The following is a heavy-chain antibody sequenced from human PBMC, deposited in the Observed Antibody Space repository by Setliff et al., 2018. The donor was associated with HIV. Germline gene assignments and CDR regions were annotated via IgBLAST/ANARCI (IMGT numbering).Heavy chain of an antibody. CDR1: GGSFSGYY. CDR3: ARETSESDVYLDS. CDR2: INHSGST. J-gene: IGHJ4*02. Sequence: SETLSLTCAVYGGSFSGYYWSWIRQPPGKGLEWIGEINHSGSTNYNPSLKSRVTMPADTSKNQFSLRLSSVTAADTAIYFCARETSESDVYLDSWGQGALVTVSS. V-gene: IGHV4-34*01.